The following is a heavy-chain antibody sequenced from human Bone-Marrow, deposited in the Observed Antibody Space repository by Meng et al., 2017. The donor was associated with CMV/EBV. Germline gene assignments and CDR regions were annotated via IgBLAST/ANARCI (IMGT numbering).Heavy chain of an antibody. D-gene: IGHD2-2*02. J-gene: IGHJ6*02. V-gene: IGHV4-4*02. CDR1: GGPISSSNW. Sequence: SETLSLTCAVSGGPISSSNWWSWVRQPPGKGREWIGEIYYSGSTNYNPSPKSRVTISVDKSKNQFSLKLSSVTAADTAVYYCARDSLVVPAAIGLFADYYYGMDFWGQGTTVTVSS. CDR3: ARDSLVVPAAIGLFADYYYGMDF. CDR2: IYYSGST.